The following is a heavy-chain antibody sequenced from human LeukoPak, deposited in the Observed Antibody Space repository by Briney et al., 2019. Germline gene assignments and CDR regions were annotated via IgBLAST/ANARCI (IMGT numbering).Heavy chain of an antibody. V-gene: IGHV3-30*18. D-gene: IGHD2-2*01. CDR3: AKVGVTLYCSSTSCYRDNWFDP. CDR2: ISYDGSNK. Sequence: GGSLRLSCAASGFTFSSYGMHWVRQAPGKGLEWVAVISYDGSNKYYADSVKGRFTISRDNSKNTLYLQMNSLRAEDTAVYYCAKVGVTLYCSSTSCYRDNWFDPWGQGTLVTVSS. J-gene: IGHJ5*02. CDR1: GFTFSSYG.